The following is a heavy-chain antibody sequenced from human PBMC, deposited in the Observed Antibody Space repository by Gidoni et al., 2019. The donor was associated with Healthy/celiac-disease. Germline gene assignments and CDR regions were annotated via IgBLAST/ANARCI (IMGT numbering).Heavy chain of an antibody. CDR2: IYYSGST. CDR3: ARELDHYGDYVLGGDDAFDI. Sequence: QVQLQESGPGLVKPSQTLSLTCTVSVGSISSGGYYWSWIRQHPGKGLEWIGYIYYSGSTYYNPSLKSRVTISVDTSKNQFSLKLSSVTAADTAVYYCARELDHYGDYVLGGDDAFDIWGQGTMVTVSS. V-gene: IGHV4-31*03. D-gene: IGHD4-17*01. J-gene: IGHJ3*02. CDR1: VGSISSGGYY.